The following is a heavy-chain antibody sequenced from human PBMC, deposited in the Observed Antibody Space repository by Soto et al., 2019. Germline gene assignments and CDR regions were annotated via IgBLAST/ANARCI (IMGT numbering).Heavy chain of an antibody. D-gene: IGHD2-2*01. CDR3: ARLVVVAPVANA. Sequence: PXEILSLTCSVSGGSINYNSYYWGWIRQPPGKGLEWVGGIFYTGTTYYSPSLKDRVTISVDTSKNSFSLNLTSVTAADTAVYFCARLVVVAPVANAWGQGTLVTVSS. CDR1: GGSINYNSYY. V-gene: IGHV4-39*02. CDR2: IFYTGTT. J-gene: IGHJ5*02.